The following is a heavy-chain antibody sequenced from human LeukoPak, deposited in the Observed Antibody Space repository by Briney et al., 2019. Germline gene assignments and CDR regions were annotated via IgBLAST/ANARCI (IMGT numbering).Heavy chain of an antibody. J-gene: IGHJ6*03. D-gene: IGHD3-22*01. CDR1: GYTFTGYY. V-gene: IGHV1-2*02. CDR3: ARGYYDTAAGRGYYYYYMDV. Sequence: ASVKVSCKASGYTFTGYYMHWVRQAPGQGLEWMGWINPNSGGTNYAQKFQGRVTMTRDTSISTAYMELSRLRSDDTAVYYCARGYYDTAAGRGYYYYYMDVWGEGTTVTVSS. CDR2: INPNSGGT.